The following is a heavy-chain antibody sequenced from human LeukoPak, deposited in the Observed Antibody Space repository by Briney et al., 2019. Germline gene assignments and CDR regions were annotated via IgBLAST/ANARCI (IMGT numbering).Heavy chain of an antibody. D-gene: IGHD2-2*01. CDR1: GYIFTSYG. J-gene: IGHJ3*02. CDR3: ARSYCSSTSCYSDAFDI. CDR2: ISAYNGHT. V-gene: IGHV1-18*01. Sequence: ASVKVSCKASGYIFTSYGISWVRQAPGQGLEWMGWISAYNGHTNYAQKLQGRATMTTDTSTSTAYMELRSLRSDDTAVYYCARSYCSSTSCYSDAFDIWGQGTMVTVSS.